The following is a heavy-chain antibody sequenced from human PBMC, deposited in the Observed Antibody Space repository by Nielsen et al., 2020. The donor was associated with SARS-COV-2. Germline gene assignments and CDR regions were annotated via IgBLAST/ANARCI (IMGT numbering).Heavy chain of an antibody. J-gene: IGHJ4*02. CDR3: ARGGSDIVVVVAASRTDFDY. Sequence: ASVKVSCKASGYTFTSYAMNWVRQAPGQGLEWVGWINTNTGNPTYAQGFTGRFVFSLDTSVSTAYLQISSLKAEDTAVYYCARGGSDIVVVVAASRTDFDYWGQGTLVTVSS. V-gene: IGHV7-4-1*02. CDR2: INTNTGNP. CDR1: GYTFTSYA. D-gene: IGHD2-15*01.